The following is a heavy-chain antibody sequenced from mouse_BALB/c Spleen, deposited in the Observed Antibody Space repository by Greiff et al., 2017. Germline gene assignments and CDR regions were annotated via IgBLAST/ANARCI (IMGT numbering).Heavy chain of an antibody. CDR1: GYTFTSYV. V-gene: IGHV1-14*01. J-gene: IGHJ2*01. D-gene: IGHD1-1*01. CDR2: INPYNDGT. Sequence: EVQLQQSGPELVKPGASVKMSCKASGYTFTSYVMHWVKQKPGQGLEWIGYINPYNDGTKYNEKFKGKATLTSDKSSSTAYMELSSLTSEDSAVYYCASGPFITTVVPDYWGQGTTLTVSS. CDR3: ASGPFITTVVPDY.